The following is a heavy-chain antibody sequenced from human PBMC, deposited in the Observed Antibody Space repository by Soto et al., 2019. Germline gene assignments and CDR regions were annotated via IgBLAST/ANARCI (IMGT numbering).Heavy chain of an antibody. CDR3: ARRFIVGYFDY. Sequence: PSETLSLTCTVSGGSISSYYWSWIRQPPGKGLEWIGYIYYSGSTNYNPSLKSRVTISVDTSENQFSLKLSSVTAADTAVYYCARRFIVGYFDYWGQGTLVTVSS. D-gene: IGHD3-16*02. CDR2: IYYSGST. CDR1: GGSISSYY. V-gene: IGHV4-59*08. J-gene: IGHJ4*02.